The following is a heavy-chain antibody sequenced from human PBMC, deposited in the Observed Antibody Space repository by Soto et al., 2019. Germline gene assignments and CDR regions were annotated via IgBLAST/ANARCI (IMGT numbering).Heavy chain of an antibody. V-gene: IGHV4-4*07. CDR1: GGSISSYY. CDR2: IYTSGST. Sequence: QVQLQESGPGLVKPSETLSLTCTVSGGSISSYYWSWIRQPAGKGLEWIGRIYTSGSTNYNPSLKSRVTMSVDTSKNQFSLKLSSVTAADTAVYYCARGPTYYYDSSGYYYAARYYYYGMDVWGQGTTVTVSS. D-gene: IGHD3-22*01. J-gene: IGHJ6*02. CDR3: ARGPTYYYDSSGYYYAARYYYYGMDV.